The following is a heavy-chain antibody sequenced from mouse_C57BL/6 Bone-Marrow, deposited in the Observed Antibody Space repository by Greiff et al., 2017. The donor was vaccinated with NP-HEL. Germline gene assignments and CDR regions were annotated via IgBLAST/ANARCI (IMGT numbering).Heavy chain of an antibody. J-gene: IGHJ2*01. V-gene: IGHV1-82*01. CDR3: ARSTPYYYGSSFFDY. D-gene: IGHD1-1*01. Sequence: VQLQQSGPELVKPGASVKISCKASGYAFSSSWMNWVKQRPGKGLEWIGRIYPGDGDTNYNGKFKGKATLTADKSSSPAYMQLSSLTSEDSAVYFCARSTPYYYGSSFFDYWGQGTTLTVSS. CDR2: IYPGDGDT. CDR1: GYAFSSSW.